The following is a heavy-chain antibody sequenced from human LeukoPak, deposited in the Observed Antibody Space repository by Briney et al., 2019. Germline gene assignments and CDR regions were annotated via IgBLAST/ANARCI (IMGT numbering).Heavy chain of an antibody. CDR1: GGSISSYY. CDR2: IYYSGST. D-gene: IGHD5-24*01. Sequence: SETLSLTCTVSGGSISSYYWGWIRQPPGKGLEWIGNIYYSGSTYYNPSLKSRVTISVDTSKSHFSLRLSSVTAADTAVYYCARVGRDGYNRPGVLDSWGQGTLVTVSS. V-gene: IGHV4-39*07. CDR3: ARVGRDGYNRPGVLDS. J-gene: IGHJ4*02.